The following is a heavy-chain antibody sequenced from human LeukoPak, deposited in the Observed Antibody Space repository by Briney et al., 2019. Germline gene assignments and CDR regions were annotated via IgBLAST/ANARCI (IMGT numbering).Heavy chain of an antibody. CDR3: ARVLSIAAAGTFDY. D-gene: IGHD6-13*01. Sequence: PSETLSLTCTVSGYSISSGYYWGWIRQPPGKGLEWIGSIYHSGSTYYNPSLKSRVTISVDTSKNQFSLKLSSVTAADTAVYYCARVLSIAAAGTFDYWGQGTLVTVSS. CDR2: IYHSGST. V-gene: IGHV4-38-2*02. CDR1: GYSISSGYY. J-gene: IGHJ4*02.